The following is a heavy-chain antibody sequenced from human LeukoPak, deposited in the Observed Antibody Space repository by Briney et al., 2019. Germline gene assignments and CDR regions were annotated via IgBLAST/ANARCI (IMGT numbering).Heavy chain of an antibody. CDR3: TRRRVFKEFDP. V-gene: IGHV3-49*04. Sequence: QPGRSLRLSCTASGFTFGDYAMSWVRQAPGKGLEWVGFIRSKAYGGTTEYAASVKGRFTISRDDSKSIAYLQMNSLKTEDTAVYYCTRRRVFKEFDPWGQGTLVTVSS. CDR1: GFTFGDYA. CDR2: IRSKAYGGTT. J-gene: IGHJ5*02. D-gene: IGHD2-8*01.